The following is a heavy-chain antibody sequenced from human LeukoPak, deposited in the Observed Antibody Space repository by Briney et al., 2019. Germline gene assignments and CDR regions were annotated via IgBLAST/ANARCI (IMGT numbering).Heavy chain of an antibody. CDR2: ISWNSGSI. D-gene: IGHD6-19*01. Sequence: GGSLRLSCAASGFTFDDYAMHWVRQAPGKGLEWVSGISWNSGSIGYADSVKGRFTISRDNAKNSLYLQMNSLRAEDTALYYCAKDRGIAVAGTGYFDYWGQGTLVTVSS. V-gene: IGHV3-9*01. J-gene: IGHJ4*02. CDR3: AKDRGIAVAGTGYFDY. CDR1: GFTFDDYA.